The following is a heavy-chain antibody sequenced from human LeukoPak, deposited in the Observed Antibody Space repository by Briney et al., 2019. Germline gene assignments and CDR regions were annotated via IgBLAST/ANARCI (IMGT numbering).Heavy chain of an antibody. V-gene: IGHV1-8*01. J-gene: IGHJ6*03. CDR1: GYTFTSYD. Sequence: ASVKVPCKASGYTFTSYDINWVRQATGQGLEWMEWMNPNSGNTGYAQKFQGRVTMTRNTSISTAYMELSSLRSEDTAVYYCARRAIVVVPAATGFDYYYYYMDVWGKGTTVTVSS. CDR3: ARRAIVVVPAATGFDYYYYYMDV. D-gene: IGHD2-2*01. CDR2: MNPNSGNT.